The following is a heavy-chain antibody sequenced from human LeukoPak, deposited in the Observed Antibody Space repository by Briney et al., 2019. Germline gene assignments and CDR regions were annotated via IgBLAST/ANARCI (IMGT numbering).Heavy chain of an antibody. CDR2: INHSGNT. CDR3: VREPSGYCSSTSCYFYYYMDV. V-gene: IGHV4-34*01. D-gene: IGHD2-2*01. CDR1: GGPFSGYY. J-gene: IGHJ6*03. Sequence: SETLSLTCAVYGGPFSGYYWSWIRQFPGKGLEWIGEINHSGNTNYNPSLKSRVTISVDTSKNQFSLNLSSVTAADTAVYYCVREPSGYCSSTSCYFYYYMDVWGKGPRSPSP.